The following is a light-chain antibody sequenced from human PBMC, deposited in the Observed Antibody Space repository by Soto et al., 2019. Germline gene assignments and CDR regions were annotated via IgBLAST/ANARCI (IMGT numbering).Light chain of an antibody. J-gene: IGKJ2*01. Sequence: IVLTQSPGTLSLSPGERAALSCRASQSVVRDFFAWYQQRPGQAPRLLIYAASSRAAGTPDRFSGSGSGTDFTLTISRLEPEDSAVYYCQQYGGARFTFGQGTKLEIK. CDR2: AAS. CDR1: QSVVRDF. V-gene: IGKV3-20*01. CDR3: QQYGGARFT.